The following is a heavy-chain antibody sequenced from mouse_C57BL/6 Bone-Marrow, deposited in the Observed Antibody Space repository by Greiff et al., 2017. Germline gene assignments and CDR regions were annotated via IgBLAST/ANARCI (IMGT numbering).Heavy chain of an antibody. CDR3: TRAGSYGSSPSYYDN. CDR1: GFNFTDYY. J-gene: IGHJ2*01. Sequence: VQLKESGAELVRPGASVKLSCTASGFNFTDYYMHWVKQRPEQGLEWIGSIDPEDGDTEYAPKFQGKATMTADTSSNTAYLQLSSLTSEDTAVYYCTRAGSYGSSPSYYDNGGRGTALTVSA. CDR2: IDPEDGDT. V-gene: IGHV14-1*01. D-gene: IGHD1-1*01.